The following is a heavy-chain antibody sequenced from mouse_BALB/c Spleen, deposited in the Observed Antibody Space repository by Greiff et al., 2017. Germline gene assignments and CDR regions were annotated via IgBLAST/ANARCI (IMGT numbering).Heavy chain of an antibody. Sequence: QVQLQQPGAELVKPGASVKLSCKASGYTFTSYWMHWVKQRPGQGLEWIGEINPSNGRTNYNEKFKSKATLTVDKSSSTAYMQLSSLTSEDSAVYYCARSVYYGSYFDYWGQGTTLTGSS. V-gene: IGHV1S81*02. CDR3: ARSVYYGSYFDY. CDR1: GYTFTSYW. CDR2: INPSNGRT. J-gene: IGHJ2*01. D-gene: IGHD1-1*01.